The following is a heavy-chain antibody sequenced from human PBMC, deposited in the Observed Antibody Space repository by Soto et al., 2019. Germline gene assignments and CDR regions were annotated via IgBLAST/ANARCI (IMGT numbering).Heavy chain of an antibody. D-gene: IGHD2-15*01. CDR3: TTDAGCSGGSCYSGFIDY. J-gene: IGHJ4*02. CDR2: IKSKTDGGTT. CDR1: GFTFSNAW. Sequence: GGSLRLSCAASGFTFSNAWMSWVRQAPGKGLEWVGRIKSKTDGGTTDYPAPVKGRFTISRDDSKNTLYLQMNSLKTEDTAVYYCTTDAGCSGGSCYSGFIDYWGQGTLVTVSS. V-gene: IGHV3-15*01.